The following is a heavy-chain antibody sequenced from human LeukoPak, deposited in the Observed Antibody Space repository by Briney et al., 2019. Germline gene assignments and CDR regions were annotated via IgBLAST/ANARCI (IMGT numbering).Heavy chain of an antibody. CDR1: GGSFSGYY. D-gene: IGHD5-24*01. J-gene: IGHJ3*02. V-gene: IGHV4-34*01. CDR2: INHSGST. CDR3: ARGRRAYAFDI. Sequence: SETLPLTCAVYGGSFSGYYWSWIRQPPGKGLEWIGEINHSGSTNYNPSLKSRVTISVDTSKNQFSLKLSSVTAADTAVYYCARGRRAYAFDIWGQGTMVTVSS.